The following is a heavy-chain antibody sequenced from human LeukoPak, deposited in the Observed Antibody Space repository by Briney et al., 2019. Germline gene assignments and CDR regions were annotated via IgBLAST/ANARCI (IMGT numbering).Heavy chain of an antibody. J-gene: IGHJ2*01. Sequence: SETLALTCTVSSGFFSRNGYYWGWIRLPPGKGLEWIGSILYSGTTYNNPSLKSRVTMSVDTSKNQFSLRLNSVTAADTAVYYCARHVGGGYWYFDYWGRGTQVTVSS. CDR1: SGFFSRNGYY. CDR3: ARHVGGGYWYFDY. D-gene: IGHD2-15*01. V-gene: IGHV4-39*01. CDR2: ILYSGTT.